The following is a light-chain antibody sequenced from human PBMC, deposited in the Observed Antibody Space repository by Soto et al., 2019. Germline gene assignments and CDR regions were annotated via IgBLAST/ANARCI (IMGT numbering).Light chain of an antibody. Sequence: DIPMTQSPSTLSASVGDRISITCRASETISSSLAWFQQKPGQSPKLLIYTASTLESGVPSRFSGTGSGTEFTLTISSLQPDDFGTYYCQQYFLYPITFGGGTKVEIK. V-gene: IGKV1-5*03. CDR2: TAS. J-gene: IGKJ4*01. CDR1: ETISSS. CDR3: QQYFLYPIT.